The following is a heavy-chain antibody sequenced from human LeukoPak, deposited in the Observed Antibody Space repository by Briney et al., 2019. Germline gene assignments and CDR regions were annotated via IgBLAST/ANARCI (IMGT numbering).Heavy chain of an antibody. J-gene: IGHJ4*02. CDR3: VRDWGYDSSGYWQKYFDT. CDR1: GFTFSTSG. Sequence: GGSLRLSCVASGFTFSTSGIHWVRQSPGKWLDWVAFIRNDGNKKNYAESVKGRFTISRDNAKNTLYLQMNSLRAEDTAVYYCVRDWGYDSSGYWQKYFDTWGQGTLVTVSS. D-gene: IGHD3-22*01. V-gene: IGHV3-30*02. CDR2: IRNDGNKK.